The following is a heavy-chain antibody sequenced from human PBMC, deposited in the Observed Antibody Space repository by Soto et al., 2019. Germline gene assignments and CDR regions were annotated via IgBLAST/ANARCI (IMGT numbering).Heavy chain of an antibody. J-gene: IGHJ5*02. V-gene: IGHV4-4*07. CDR3: ARDQGVFVTADNWFDP. Sequence: SETLSLTCTVCGGSITDYSCVWIRQPAWKGLEWIGRIFSSGITNYNPSLKGRITMSLDTSKNQFSLKLNSATATDTAVYFCARDQGVFVTADNWFDPFRQLILVAVCS. CDR2: IFSSGIT. CDR1: GGSITDYS. D-gene: IGHD2-21*02.